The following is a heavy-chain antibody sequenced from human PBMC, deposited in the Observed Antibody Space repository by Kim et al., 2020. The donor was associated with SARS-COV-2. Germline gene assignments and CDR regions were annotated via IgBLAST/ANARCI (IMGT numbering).Heavy chain of an antibody. J-gene: IGHJ4*02. CDR3: ARDFHRDGYNLDYFDY. D-gene: IGHD5-12*01. CDR2: IIPIFGTA. V-gene: IGHV1-69*13. Sequence: SVKVSCKASGGTFSSYAISWVRQAPGQGLEWMGGIIPIFGTANYAQKFQGRVTITADESTSTAYMELSSLRSEDTAVYYCARDFHRDGYNLDYFDYWGQGTLVTVSS. CDR1: GGTFSSYA.